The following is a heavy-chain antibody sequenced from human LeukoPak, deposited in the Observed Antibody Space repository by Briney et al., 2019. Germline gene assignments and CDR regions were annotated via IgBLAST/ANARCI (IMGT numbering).Heavy chain of an antibody. CDR2: IIPIFGTA. Sequence: SVKVSCKASGGTFSSYAISWVRQAPGQGLEWMGGIIPIFGTANYAQKFQGRDTITADESTSTAYMELSSLRSEDTAVYYCARDSTYYYDSSGYYFGSYWGQGTLVAVSS. D-gene: IGHD3-22*01. CDR3: ARDSTYYYDSSGYYFGSY. V-gene: IGHV1-69*13. CDR1: GGTFSSYA. J-gene: IGHJ4*02.